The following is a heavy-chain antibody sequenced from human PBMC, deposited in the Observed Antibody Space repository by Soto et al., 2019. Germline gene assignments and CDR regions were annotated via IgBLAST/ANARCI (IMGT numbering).Heavy chain of an antibody. V-gene: IGHV1-18*01. CDR3: ARDISYAFWSGDTDWFDP. CDR1: GYTVTSYR. D-gene: IGHD3-3*01. J-gene: IGHJ5*02. Sequence: QVHLVQSRAEVRKPGASVRVSCKASGYTVTSYRVSWVRQAPGQGLEWMGCISTYNGNTEYTQKFQDRVIMTTDTSTSTAYMELSSLRSDDTAVYYCARDISYAFWSGDTDWFDPWGQGTLVTVSS. CDR2: ISTYNGNT.